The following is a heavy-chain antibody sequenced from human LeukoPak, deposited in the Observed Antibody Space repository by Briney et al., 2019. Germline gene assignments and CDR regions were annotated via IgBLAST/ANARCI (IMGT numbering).Heavy chain of an antibody. CDR1: GGSISNYY. V-gene: IGHV4-4*07. J-gene: IGHJ4*02. Sequence: SETLSLTCTVSGGSISNYYWTWIRQPAGKGLEWIGRIYTSGSTNYNPSLKSRVTMSVDTSKTQFSLKLSSVTAADTAVYYCARGLYDFWSGYSPLDYWGQGTLVTVSS. D-gene: IGHD3-3*01. CDR2: IYTSGST. CDR3: ARGLYDFWSGYSPLDY.